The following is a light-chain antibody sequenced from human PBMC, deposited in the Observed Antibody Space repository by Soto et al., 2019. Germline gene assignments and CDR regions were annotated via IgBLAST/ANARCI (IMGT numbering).Light chain of an antibody. V-gene: IGKV1-5*03. Sequence: DIQMTQSPSTLSASVGDRVTITCRASQSISSWLAWYQQKPGKAPKLLIYKASSLESGVPSRFSGSGSGTEFTLTISSLQPDDFATYYCQQYNSYSSRYTFGQGTKLEIK. J-gene: IGKJ2*01. CDR2: KAS. CDR3: QQYNSYSSRYT. CDR1: QSISSW.